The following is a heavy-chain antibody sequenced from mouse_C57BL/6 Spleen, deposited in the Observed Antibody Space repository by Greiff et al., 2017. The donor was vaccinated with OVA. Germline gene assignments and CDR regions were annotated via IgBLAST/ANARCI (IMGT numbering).Heavy chain of an antibody. CDR1: GYTFTSYW. CDR2: IDPSDSET. V-gene: IGHV1-52*01. D-gene: IGHD2-3*01. J-gene: IGHJ3*01. Sequence: QVQLQQPGAELVRPGSSVKLSCKASGYTFTSYWMHWVKQRPIQGLEWIGNIDPSDSETHYNQKFKDKATLTVDKSSSTAYLQLSSLTSEDSAVYYCARGDGPWFAYWGQGTLVTVSA. CDR3: ARGDGPWFAY.